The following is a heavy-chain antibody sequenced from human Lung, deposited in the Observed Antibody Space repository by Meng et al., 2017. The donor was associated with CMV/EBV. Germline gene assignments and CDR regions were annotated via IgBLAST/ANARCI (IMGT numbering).Heavy chain of an antibody. CDR3: AREGYCSSTTCSSYYYYGMDV. CDR1: GFTVRNNY. CDR2: IYSDGYT. Sequence: GESLKISCAASGFTVRNNYMSWVRQAPGKGLEWVSVIYSDGYTYYADSVKGRFTISRDNSKDTLYLQMNSLRAEDTAVYYCAREGYCSSTTCSSYYYYGMDVWXQGTTVTVSS. J-gene: IGHJ6*02. V-gene: IGHV3-53*01. D-gene: IGHD2-2*01.